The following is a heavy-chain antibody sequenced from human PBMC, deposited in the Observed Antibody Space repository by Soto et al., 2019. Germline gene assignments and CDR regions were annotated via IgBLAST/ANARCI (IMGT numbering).Heavy chain of an antibody. J-gene: IGHJ4*02. V-gene: IGHV1-3*05. CDR3: ERGCGYYYWDYY. D-gene: IGHD3-22*01. CDR1: GYTFTSYA. CDR2: INAGNGNT. Sequence: QVQLVRSGAEEKKPGASVKVSCKASGYTFTSYAMHWVRQAPGQRLEWIGWINAGNGNTKYSQKFQGRVTITRDTSASTAYMELSSLRSEDTAVYYCERGCGYYYWDYYWGQAILDTVSS.